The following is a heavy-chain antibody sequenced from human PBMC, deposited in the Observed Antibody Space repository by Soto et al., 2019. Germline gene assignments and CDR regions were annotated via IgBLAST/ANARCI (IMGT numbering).Heavy chain of an antibody. V-gene: IGHV1-69*13. J-gene: IGHJ5*02. Sequence: SVKVSCKASGGTFSSYAISWVRQALGQGLEWMGGIIPIFGTANYAQKFQGRVTITADESTSTAYMELSSLRSEDTAVYYCARSRGVFDWFDPWGQGTLVTVSS. CDR2: IIPIFGTA. CDR3: ARSRGVFDWFDP. D-gene: IGHD2-8*01. CDR1: GGTFSSYA.